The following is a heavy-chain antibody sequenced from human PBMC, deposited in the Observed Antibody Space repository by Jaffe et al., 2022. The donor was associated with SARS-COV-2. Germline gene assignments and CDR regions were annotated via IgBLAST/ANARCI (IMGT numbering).Heavy chain of an antibody. CDR2: IDADNGYA. J-gene: IGHJ4*02. CDR3: ARVGGGQRYNWPLEY. V-gene: IGHV1-3*01. CDR1: GYTFTDYA. Sequence: QVQLVQSGPEMKKPGASVKVSCEASGYTFTDYALNWVRQAPGQRFEWMGWIDADNGYARYSQNFQGRVSISRDTSANTTYMELSTLTSEDTAVYYCARVGGGQRYNWPLEYWGQGTLVTVSS. D-gene: IGHD1-20*01.